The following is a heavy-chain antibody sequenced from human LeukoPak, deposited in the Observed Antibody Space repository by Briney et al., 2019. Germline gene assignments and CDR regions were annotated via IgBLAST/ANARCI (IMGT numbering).Heavy chain of an antibody. CDR2: ISSSSSYI. CDR3: ARASGGGDY. Sequence: GGSLRLSCAASGLTVSHNYMSWVRQAPGKGLEWVSSISSSSSYIYYADSVKGRFTISRDNAKNSLYLQMNSLRAEDTAVYYCARASGGGDYWGQGTLVTVSS. D-gene: IGHD3-16*01. CDR1: GLTVSHNY. J-gene: IGHJ4*02. V-gene: IGHV3-21*01.